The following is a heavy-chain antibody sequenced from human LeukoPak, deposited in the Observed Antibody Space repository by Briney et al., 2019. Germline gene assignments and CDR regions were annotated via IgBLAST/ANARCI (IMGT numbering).Heavy chain of an antibody. V-gene: IGHV4-34*01. J-gene: IGHJ4*02. CDR3: ARAHGSGSYYESNFDY. CDR1: GGSFSGYY. Sequence: SETLSLTCAVYGGSFSGYYWSWIRQPPGKGLEWIGEINHSGSTNYNPSLKSRVTISVDTSKNQFSLKLSSVTAADTAVYYCARAHGSGSYYESNFDYWGQGTLVTVSS. D-gene: IGHD3-10*01. CDR2: INHSGST.